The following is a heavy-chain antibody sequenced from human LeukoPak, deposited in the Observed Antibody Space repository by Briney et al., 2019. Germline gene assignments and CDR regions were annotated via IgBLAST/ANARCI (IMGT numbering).Heavy chain of an antibody. Sequence: GASVKVSCKASGYTFTGYYMHWVRQAPGQGLEWMGWINPNSGGTNYAQKFQGRVTMTRDTSISTAYMELSRLRSDDTAVYYCATDLPVAATPRFDYWGQGTLVTVSS. J-gene: IGHJ4*02. CDR2: INPNSGGT. CDR1: GYTFTGYY. CDR3: ATDLPVAATPRFDY. D-gene: IGHD2-15*01. V-gene: IGHV1-2*02.